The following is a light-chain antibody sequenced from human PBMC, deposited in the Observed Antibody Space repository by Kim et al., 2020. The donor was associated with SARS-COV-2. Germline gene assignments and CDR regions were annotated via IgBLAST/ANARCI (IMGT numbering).Light chain of an antibody. CDR3: QQRSTWRT. V-gene: IGKV3-11*01. CDR1: QSVSSN. J-gene: IGKJ1*01. CDR2: DAS. Sequence: SLSPGESATRSCRASQSVSSNLDWYQQKPGQAPRLLIYDASNRATGVPARFSGSGSGTDFTLTISSLEPEDFAIYYCQQRSTWRTFGQGTKVDIK.